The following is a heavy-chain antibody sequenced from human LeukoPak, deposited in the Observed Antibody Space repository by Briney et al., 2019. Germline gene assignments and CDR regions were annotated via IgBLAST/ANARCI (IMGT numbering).Heavy chain of an antibody. Sequence: SETLSLTCTVSGGSISSYYWSWIRQPAGRGLEWIGRIYTSGSTNYNPSLKSRVTMSVDTSKNQFSLKLSSVTAADTAVYYRARGLDSSSWYANWFDPWGQGTLVTVSS. V-gene: IGHV4-4*07. CDR1: GGSISSYY. CDR2: IYTSGST. D-gene: IGHD6-13*01. J-gene: IGHJ5*02. CDR3: ARGLDSSSWYANWFDP.